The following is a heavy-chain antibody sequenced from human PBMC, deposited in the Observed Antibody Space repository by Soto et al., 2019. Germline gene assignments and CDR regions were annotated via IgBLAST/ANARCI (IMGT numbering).Heavy chain of an antibody. CDR1: GFTFSSYA. CDR2: ISGSGGST. D-gene: IGHD3-22*01. J-gene: IGHJ4*02. CDR3: ANHPITMRYGAPFAY. Sequence: DVQLLESGGGLVQPGGSLRLSCAASGFTFSSYAMSWVRQAPGKGLEWVSAISGSGGSTYYADSVKGRFTNSRDNSKNTVYLPMTRLRAEDTAVYYCANHPITMRYGAPFAYWGQGTLVTVSS. V-gene: IGHV3-23*01.